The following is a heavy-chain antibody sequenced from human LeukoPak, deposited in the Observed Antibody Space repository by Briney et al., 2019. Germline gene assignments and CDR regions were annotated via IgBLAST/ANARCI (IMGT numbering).Heavy chain of an antibody. V-gene: IGHV4-34*01. CDR1: GGSFSGYY. Sequence: PSETLSLTCAVYGGSFSGYYWSWIRQPPGKGLEWIGEINHSGSTNYNPSLKSRVTISVDTSKNQFSLKLSSVTAADTAVYYCASATVTTAFDYWGQGTLVTVSS. D-gene: IGHD4-17*01. J-gene: IGHJ4*02. CDR2: INHSGST. CDR3: ASATVTTAFDY.